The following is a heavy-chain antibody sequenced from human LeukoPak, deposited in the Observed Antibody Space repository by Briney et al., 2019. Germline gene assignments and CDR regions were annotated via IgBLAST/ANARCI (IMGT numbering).Heavy chain of an antibody. J-gene: IGHJ4*02. CDR1: GFTFSSYA. D-gene: IGHD1-26*01. Sequence: GGSLRLSCAASGFTFSSYAMHWVRQAPGKGLEWVAVISYDGSNKYYADSVKGRFTISRDNSKNTLYLQMNSLRAEDTAVYYCAKLRVSGSYEDLFDYWGQGTLVTVSS. V-gene: IGHV3-30*04. CDR2: ISYDGSNK. CDR3: AKLRVSGSYEDLFDY.